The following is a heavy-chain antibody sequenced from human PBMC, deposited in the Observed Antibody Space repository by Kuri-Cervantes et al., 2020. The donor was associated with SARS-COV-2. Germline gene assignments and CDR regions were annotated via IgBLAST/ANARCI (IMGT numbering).Heavy chain of an antibody. CDR2: IYHSGST. CDR3: ARGREYSSSSLYYYGMDV. J-gene: IGHJ6*02. CDR1: GYSISSGYY. D-gene: IGHD6-6*01. Sequence: SQTLSLTCAVSGYSISSGYYWGWIRQPPGKGLEWIGSIYHSGSTYYNPSLKSRVTISVDTSKNQFSLKLSSVTAADTAVYYCARGREYSSSSLYYYGMDVWGQGTTVTVSS. V-gene: IGHV4-38-2*01.